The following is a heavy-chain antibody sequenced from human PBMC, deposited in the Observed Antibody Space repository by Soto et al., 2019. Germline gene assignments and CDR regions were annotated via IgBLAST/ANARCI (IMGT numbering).Heavy chain of an antibody. CDR1: GYTFADYH. CDR2: VTPSTGGT. D-gene: IGHD1-1*01. Sequence: QVHLVQSGAEVKTPGASLKVSCKASGYTFADYHIHWVRQAPGEGLEWMGWVTPSTGGTNYAPKFRGRVTMTSDTSTSTAYMELSGLRSDDTAVYYCARDSTINWYTFFDFWGQGTLVTVSA. CDR3: ARDSTINWYTFFDF. V-gene: IGHV1-2*02. J-gene: IGHJ4*02.